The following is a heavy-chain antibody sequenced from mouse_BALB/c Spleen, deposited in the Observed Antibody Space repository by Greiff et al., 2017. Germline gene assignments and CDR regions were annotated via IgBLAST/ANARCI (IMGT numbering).Heavy chain of an antibody. CDR2: INPSSGYT. V-gene: IGHV1-4*02. CDR3: ASLSAANAMDY. Sequence: VQLQQSAAELARPGASVKMSCKASGYTFTSYTMHWVKQRPGQGLEWIGYINPSSGYTEYNQRFKDKTTLTADKSSSTAYMQLSSLTSEDSAVYYCASLSAANAMDYWGQGTSVTVSS. CDR1: GYTFTSYT. J-gene: IGHJ4*01.